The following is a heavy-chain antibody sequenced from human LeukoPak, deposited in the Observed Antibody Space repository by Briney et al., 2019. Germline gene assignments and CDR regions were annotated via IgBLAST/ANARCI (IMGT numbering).Heavy chain of an antibody. D-gene: IGHD3-22*01. J-gene: IGHJ4*02. CDR3: TRGRGPMNDFDS. V-gene: IGHV3-30*01. Sequence: GRSLRLSCAASGFTFSNYAMHWVRQPPGKGLEWVAVISNHGNDGFYADSVKGHFTISRDNSKNTLYLQMDSLRAEDTAVYYCTRGRGPMNDFDSWGQGTLVTVSS. CDR1: GFTFSNYA. CDR2: ISNHGNDG.